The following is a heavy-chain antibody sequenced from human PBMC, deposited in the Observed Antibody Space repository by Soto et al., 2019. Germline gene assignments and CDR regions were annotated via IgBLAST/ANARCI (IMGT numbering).Heavy chain of an antibody. CDR2: IGGSGNST. Sequence: EVQLLESGGGLVQPGGSLRLSCAASGFTFRNYAISWVRQAPGKGLEWVSSIGGSGNSTYYADSVKGRFTISRDNSKDTLYLQMNSLKVEDTAIYYCAKISAGRNRIVVVTTFDYWGQGTLVTVSS. J-gene: IGHJ4*02. V-gene: IGHV3-23*01. D-gene: IGHD3-22*01. CDR3: AKISAGRNRIVVVTTFDY. CDR1: GFTFRNYA.